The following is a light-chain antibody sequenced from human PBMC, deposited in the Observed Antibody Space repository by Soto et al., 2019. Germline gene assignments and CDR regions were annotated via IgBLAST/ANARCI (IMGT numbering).Light chain of an antibody. CDR3: QQRSNWPPLT. V-gene: IGKV3-11*01. CDR1: QTVSTY. J-gene: IGKJ4*01. Sequence: EIVLTQSPATLSLSPGERATLSCRASQTVSTYLAWYQQKPGQAPRLLIYDASKGATGVPARFSGSGSGTDFTLTISSLEPEDFAVYYCQQRSNWPPLTFGGGTRVEIK. CDR2: DAS.